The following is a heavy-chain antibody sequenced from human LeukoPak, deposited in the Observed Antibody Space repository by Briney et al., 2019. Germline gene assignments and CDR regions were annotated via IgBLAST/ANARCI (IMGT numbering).Heavy chain of an antibody. Sequence: GASVKVSCKASGYTFTSYYMHWVRQAPGQGLEWTGIINPSGGSTSYAQKFQGRVTMTRDISTSTVYMELSSLRSEDTAVYYCARGEPNYDFWSGYYTSWYLDYWGQGTLVTVSS. D-gene: IGHD3-3*01. CDR1: GYTFTSYY. CDR2: INPSGGST. CDR3: ARGEPNYDFWSGYYTSWYLDY. V-gene: IGHV1-46*01. J-gene: IGHJ4*02.